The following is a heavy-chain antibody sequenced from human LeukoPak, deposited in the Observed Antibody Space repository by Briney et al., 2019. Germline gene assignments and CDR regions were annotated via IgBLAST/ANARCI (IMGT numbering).Heavy chain of an antibody. V-gene: IGHV4-59*12. CDR3: ARLTPEGDFDY. J-gene: IGHJ4*02. CDR2: IYYSGST. CDR1: GGSISSYY. D-gene: IGHD4-17*01. Sequence: SETLSLTCTVSGGSISSYYWSWIRQPPGKGLEWIGYIYYSGSTNYNPSLKSRVTISVDTSKNQFSLKLSSVTAADTAVYYRARLTPEGDFDYWGQGTLVTVSS.